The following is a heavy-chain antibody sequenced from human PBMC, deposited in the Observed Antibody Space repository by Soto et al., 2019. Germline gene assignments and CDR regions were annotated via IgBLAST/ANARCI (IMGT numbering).Heavy chain of an antibody. CDR3: TTVETTVTTYNY. V-gene: IGHV3-15*01. Sequence: GGSLRLSCAASGFTFSSYAMSWVRQAPGKGLEWVGRIKSKTDGGTTDYAAPVKGRFTISRDDSKNTLYLQMNSLKTEDTAVYYCTTVETTVTTYNYWGQGTLVTVSS. CDR2: IKSKTDGGTT. CDR1: GFTFSSYA. J-gene: IGHJ4*02. D-gene: IGHD4-17*01.